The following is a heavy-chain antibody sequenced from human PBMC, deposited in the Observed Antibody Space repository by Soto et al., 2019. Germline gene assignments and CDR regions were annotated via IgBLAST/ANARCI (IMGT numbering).Heavy chain of an antibody. CDR1: GFTFITHW. D-gene: IGHD4-4*01. CDR3: AGWGGHDYNY. CDR2: IIPDVNVG. V-gene: IGHV3-7*03. J-gene: IGHJ4*02. Sequence: SPRLSCGGSGFTFITHWVNLVRQAPGKGLEWVANIIPDVNVGTYVDSVRGRFTTSRDNAKNSLYLQMNSLRADDTAVYFCAGWGGHDYNYWGQGIMVTVSS.